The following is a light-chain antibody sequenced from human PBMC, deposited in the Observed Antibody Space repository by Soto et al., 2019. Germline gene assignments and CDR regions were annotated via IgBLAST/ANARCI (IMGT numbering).Light chain of an antibody. CDR1: SSNIGAGYD. CDR3: QSYDSSLSEGV. J-gene: IGLJ1*01. V-gene: IGLV1-40*01. CDR2: GNS. Sequence: QSVLTQPPSVSGAPVQRVTISCTGSSSNIGAGYDVHWYQQLPGTAPKLLIYGNSNRPSGVPDRFSGSKSGTSASLAITGLQAEDEADYYCQSYDSSLSEGVFGTGTKLTVL.